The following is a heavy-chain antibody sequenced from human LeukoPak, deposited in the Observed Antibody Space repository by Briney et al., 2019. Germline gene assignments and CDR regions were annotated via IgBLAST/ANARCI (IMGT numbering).Heavy chain of an antibody. CDR1: GGSISSSNW. J-gene: IGHJ4*02. CDR3: ARVIVMVRGVIQSHYFDY. Sequence: SETLSLTCAVSGGSISSSNWWSWVRQPPGKGLEWIGEIYHSGSTNYKPSLKSRVTISVDKSKNQFSLKLSSVTAADTAVYYCARVIVMVRGVIQSHYFDYWGQGTLVTVSS. V-gene: IGHV4-4*02. CDR2: IYHSGST. D-gene: IGHD3-10*01.